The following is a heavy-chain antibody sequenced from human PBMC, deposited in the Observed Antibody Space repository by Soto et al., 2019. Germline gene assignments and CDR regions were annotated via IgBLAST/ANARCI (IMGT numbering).Heavy chain of an antibody. CDR3: ATSCGYYNFDY. J-gene: IGHJ4*02. CDR1: GGSISGTTFY. V-gene: IGHV4-39*01. CDR2: VYYTGST. D-gene: IGHD3-22*01. Sequence: SETLSLTCTVSGGSISGTTFYWGWIRQPPGKGLECLGRVYYTGSTYYNPSLKSRITISVDTSKNQFSLRLSSVTAADTAVYYCATSCGYYNFDYWGLGTLVTAPQ.